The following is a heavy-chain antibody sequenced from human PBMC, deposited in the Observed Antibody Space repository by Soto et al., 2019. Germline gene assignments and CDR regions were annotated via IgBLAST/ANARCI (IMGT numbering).Heavy chain of an antibody. D-gene: IGHD3-9*01. CDR1: GFTFSSYS. J-gene: IGHJ4*02. CDR2: IFTTGTTI. V-gene: IGHV3-48*03. CDR3: ARDKDWAFDY. Sequence: EVQLVESGGGLVQPGGSLRLSCVASGFTFSSYSIVWVRQAPGKGLEWVSYIFTTGTTIYYADSVKGRFTVSRDNAKNSLFLLLNSLRAEDTAVYYCARDKDWAFDYWGQGTLVTDSS.